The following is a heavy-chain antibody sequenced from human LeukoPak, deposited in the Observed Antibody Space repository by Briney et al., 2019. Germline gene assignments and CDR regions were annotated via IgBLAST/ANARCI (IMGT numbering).Heavy chain of an antibody. CDR1: GFTFSSYA. V-gene: IGHV3-23*01. J-gene: IGHJ4*02. Sequence: PGGSLRLSCAASGFTFSSYAMSWVRQAPGKGLEWVSAISGSGGSTYYADSVKGRFTISRDNSKNTLYLQMNSLRAEDTAVYYCATGGSSWYRFDYWGQGTLVTVPS. CDR2: ISGSGGST. CDR3: ATGGSSWYRFDY. D-gene: IGHD6-13*01.